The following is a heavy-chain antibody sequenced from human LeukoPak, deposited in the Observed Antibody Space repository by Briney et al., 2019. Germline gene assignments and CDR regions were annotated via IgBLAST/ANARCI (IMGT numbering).Heavy chain of an antibody. J-gene: IGHJ4*02. CDR2: ISAYNGNT. V-gene: IGHV1-18*01. D-gene: IGHD6-19*01. CDR1: GYTFSNFG. Sequence: ASVKVSCKASGYTFSNFGISWVRQAPGQGLEWMGWISAYNGNTKYAQKFQGRVTMTRDMSTSTVYMELSSLRSEDTAVYYCASYLSGWPMKYWGQGTLVTVSS. CDR3: ASYLSGWPMKY.